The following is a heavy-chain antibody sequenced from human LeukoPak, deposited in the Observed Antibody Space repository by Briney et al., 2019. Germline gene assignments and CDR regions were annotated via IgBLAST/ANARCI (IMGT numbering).Heavy chain of an antibody. J-gene: IGHJ4*02. CDR3: ARVITDAYGSFDY. CDR2: IYYSGST. D-gene: IGHD3-10*01. V-gene: IGHV4-39*07. Sequence: PSETLSLTCTVSGGSISSSSYYWGWIRQPPGKGLEWIGSIYYSGSTYYNPSLKSRVTISVDTSKNQFSLKLSSVTAADTAVYYCARVITDAYGSFDYWGQGTLVTVSS. CDR1: GGSISSSSYY.